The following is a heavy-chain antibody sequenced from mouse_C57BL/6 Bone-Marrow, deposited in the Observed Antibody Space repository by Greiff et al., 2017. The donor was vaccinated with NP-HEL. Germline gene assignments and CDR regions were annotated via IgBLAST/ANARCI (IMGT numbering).Heavy chain of an antibody. Sequence: VKLVESGAELARPGASVKLSCKASGYTFTSYGISWVKQRTGQGLEWIGEIYPRSGNTYYNEKFKGKATLTVDTSSSTAYMELHSLTSEDSAVYFCARRYYGSSPSYWYFDVWGTGTTVTVSS. D-gene: IGHD1-1*01. CDR1: GYTFTSYG. V-gene: IGHV1-81*01. CDR2: IYPRSGNT. J-gene: IGHJ1*03. CDR3: ARRYYGSSPSYWYFDV.